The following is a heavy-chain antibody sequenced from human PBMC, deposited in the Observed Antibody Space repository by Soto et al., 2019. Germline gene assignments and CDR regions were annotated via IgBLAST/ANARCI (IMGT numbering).Heavy chain of an antibody. V-gene: IGHV3-23*01. J-gene: IGHJ4*02. CDR1: GFTFSSHA. CDR2: ISASGGTT. CDR3: AKTPSTSSWFFDY. D-gene: IGHD6-13*01. Sequence: GGSLRLSCAASGFTFSSHAMGWVRQAPGKGLEWVSDISASGGTTNYADSVKGRFTIYRDNSNDTLYLLMNSLRAEDTAIYYCAKTPSTSSWFFDYWGQGTLVTVSS.